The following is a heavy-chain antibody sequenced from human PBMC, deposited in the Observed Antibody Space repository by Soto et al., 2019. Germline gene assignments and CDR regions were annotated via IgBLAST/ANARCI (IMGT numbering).Heavy chain of an antibody. V-gene: IGHV4-34*01. CDR2: INHSGST. CDR1: GGSFSGYY. CDR3: ARGDIVDTYYFDY. D-gene: IGHD5-12*01. J-gene: IGHJ4*02. Sequence: QVQLQQWGAGLLKPSETLSLTCAVYGGSFSGYYWSWIRQPPGKGLEWIGEINHSGSTNYNPSLKSRVTISVDTSKNQFSLKLSSVTAADTAVYYCARGDIVDTYYFDYWGQGTLVTVSS.